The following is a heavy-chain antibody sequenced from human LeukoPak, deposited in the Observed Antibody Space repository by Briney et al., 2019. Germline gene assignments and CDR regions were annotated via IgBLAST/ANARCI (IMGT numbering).Heavy chain of an antibody. CDR3: ASPKAAAGPPSPDFPVY. V-gene: IGHV4-34*01. J-gene: IGHJ1*01. D-gene: IGHD6-13*01. CDR1: GGSFSGYY. CDR2: INHSGST. Sequence: PSETLSLTCAVYGGSFSGYYWSWIRQPPGKGLEWIGEINHSGSTNYNPSLKSRVTISVDTSKNQFSLKLSSVTAADTAVYYCASPKAAAGPPSPDFPVYWGQGTLVTVSS.